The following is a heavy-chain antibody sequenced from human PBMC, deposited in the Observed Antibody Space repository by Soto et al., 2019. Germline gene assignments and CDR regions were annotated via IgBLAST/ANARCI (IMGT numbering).Heavy chain of an antibody. J-gene: IGHJ5*02. Sequence: VQVVESGGGLVQPGGSLRLSCSFTFSMYSMSWVRQAPGKGLEWVASISSGGSYIKYADSVKGRFTISRDNAKNSMSLQMNSLRVDDTAVYFCTRDQGGSYDSWFDPWGQGTLVTVSS. D-gene: IGHD1-26*01. CDR3: TRDQGGSYDSWFDP. CDR2: ISSGGSYI. V-gene: IGHV3-21*01. CDR1: FTFSMYS.